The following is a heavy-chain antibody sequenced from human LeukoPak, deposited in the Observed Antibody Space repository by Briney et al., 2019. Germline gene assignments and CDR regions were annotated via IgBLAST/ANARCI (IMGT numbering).Heavy chain of an antibody. CDR1: GFTFSSYG. Sequence: GGSLRLSCAASGFTFSSYGMHWVRQAPGKGLEWVAVISYDGSNKYYADSVKGRFTISRDNSKNTLYLQMNSLRAEDTAVYYCAKPLYYDSSGYSGGDFDYWGQGTLVTVSS. J-gene: IGHJ4*02. D-gene: IGHD3-22*01. CDR2: ISYDGSNK. CDR3: AKPLYYDSSGYSGGDFDY. V-gene: IGHV3-30*18.